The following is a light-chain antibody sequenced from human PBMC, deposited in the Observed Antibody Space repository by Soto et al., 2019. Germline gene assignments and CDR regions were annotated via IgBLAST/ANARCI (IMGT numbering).Light chain of an antibody. CDR2: AAS. CDR3: QQLNSYPWT. Sequence: IQLTQSPSSLSASVGDRVTISCRASQGISSYLAWYQQKPGKAPKLLIYAASTLHSGVPSRFSGRGSGTDFTLTISSLQPEDFATYYCQQLNSYPWTFGQGTKVEIK. CDR1: QGISSY. J-gene: IGKJ1*01. V-gene: IGKV1-9*01.